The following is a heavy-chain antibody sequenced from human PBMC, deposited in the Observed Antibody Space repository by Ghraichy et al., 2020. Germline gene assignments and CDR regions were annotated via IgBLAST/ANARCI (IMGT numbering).Heavy chain of an antibody. J-gene: IGHJ5*01. Sequence: SETLSLTCGVYGGSFSAYYWNWIRQPPGKGLEWIGQINQSGSTNSNPSLKSRVTISLDTSKNQFSLKLSSVTAADTAVYYCARDSRRWQEFGVCNWFDSWGQGTLVTVSS. V-gene: IGHV4-34*01. CDR2: INQSGST. CDR1: GGSFSAYY. CDR3: ARDSRRWQEFGVCNWFDS. D-gene: IGHD5-24*01.